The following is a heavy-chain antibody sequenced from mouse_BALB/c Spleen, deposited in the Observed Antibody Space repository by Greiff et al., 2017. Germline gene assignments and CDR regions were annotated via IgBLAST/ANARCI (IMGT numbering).Heavy chain of an antibody. D-gene: IGHD2-4*01. Sequence: DVKLVESGGGLVKPGGSLKLSCAASGFTFSDYYMYLVRQTPEKRLEWVATISDGGSYTYSPDSVKGRFTISRDNAKNNLYLQMSRLKSEDTAMYYCARAYEYDVGYGMDYWGQGTSVTVAA. J-gene: IGHJ4*01. CDR2: ISDGGSYT. CDR3: ARAYEYDVGYGMDY. CDR1: GFTFSDYY. V-gene: IGHV5-4*02.